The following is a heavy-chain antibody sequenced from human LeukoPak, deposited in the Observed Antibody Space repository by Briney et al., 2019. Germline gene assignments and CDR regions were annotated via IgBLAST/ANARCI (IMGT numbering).Heavy chain of an antibody. CDR2: ISWNSGSI. CDR3: AKSIAVAGTGFDY. V-gene: IGHV3-9*03. J-gene: IGHJ4*02. D-gene: IGHD6-19*01. Sequence: AGGSLRLSCAASGFTFDDYAMHWVRQAPGKGLEWVSGISWNSGSIGYADSVKGRFIISRDNAKNSLYLQMNSLRAEDMALYYCAKSIAVAGTGFDYWGQGTLVTVSS. CDR1: GFTFDDYA.